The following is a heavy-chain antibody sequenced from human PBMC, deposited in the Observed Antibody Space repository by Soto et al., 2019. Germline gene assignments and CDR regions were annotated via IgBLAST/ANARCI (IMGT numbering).Heavy chain of an antibody. CDR1: GFTVSSNY. D-gene: IGHD1-26*01. CDR3: ARDIALGAGWFDP. J-gene: IGHJ5*02. V-gene: IGHV3-66*01. CDR2: IYSGGST. Sequence: EVQLVESGGGLVQPGGSLRLSCAASGFTVSSNYMSWVRQAPGKGLEWVSVIYSGGSTYYADSVKGRFTISRDNSKNTLYLQMNSLRAEDPAVYYCARDIALGAGWFDPWGQGTLVTVSS.